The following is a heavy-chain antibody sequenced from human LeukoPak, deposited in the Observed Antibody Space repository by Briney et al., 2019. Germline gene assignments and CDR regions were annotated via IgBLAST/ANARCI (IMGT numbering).Heavy chain of an antibody. D-gene: IGHD2-15*01. Sequence: SGTLSLTCTVSGCTISSYYWSWIRQPAGKGLEWVGRIYTSGSSNYNPSLNSRVTMSVDTSKTQFSLKLSAVTAADTAVYYCERDGDVGAIGGGYYYYMDFWGKGTTITVSS. CDR2: IYTSGSS. J-gene: IGHJ6*03. CDR3: ERDGDVGAIGGGYYYYMDF. CDR1: GCTISSYY. V-gene: IGHV4-4*07.